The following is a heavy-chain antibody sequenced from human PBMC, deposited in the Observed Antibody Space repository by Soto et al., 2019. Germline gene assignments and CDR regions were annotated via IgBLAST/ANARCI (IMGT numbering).Heavy chain of an antibody. CDR1: GFTFSSYA. J-gene: IGHJ4*02. CDR3: AKIHPRITSFGVVIRPSYYFDY. CDR2: ISGSGGST. V-gene: IGHV3-23*01. D-gene: IGHD3-3*01. Sequence: GGSLRLSCAASGFTFSSYAMSWVRQAPGKGLEWVSAISGSGGSTYYADSVKGRFTISRDNTKNTLYLQMNSLRAGDTAVYYCAKIHPRITSFGVVIRPSYYFDYWGQGTLVTVSS.